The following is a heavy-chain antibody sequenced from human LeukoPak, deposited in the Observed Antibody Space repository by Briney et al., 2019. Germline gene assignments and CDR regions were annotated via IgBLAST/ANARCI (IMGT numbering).Heavy chain of an antibody. CDR1: GFTFSSIA. D-gene: IGHD1-1*01. CDR2: ISGSGGGT. CDR3: AKDLGRNGKTFLDY. J-gene: IGHJ4*02. V-gene: IGHV3-23*01. Sequence: PGGSLRLSCAASGFTFSSIAMSWVRQAPDKGLEWVSTISGSGGGTYYADSVKGRFTISRDDSKNTLYLQMNSLRADDTAVYYCAKDLGRNGKTFLDYGGKETLVTVSS.